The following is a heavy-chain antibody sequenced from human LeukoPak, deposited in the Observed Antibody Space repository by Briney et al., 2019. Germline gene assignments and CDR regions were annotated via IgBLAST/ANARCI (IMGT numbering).Heavy chain of an antibody. CDR3: ARVHPLRFLEWMMAEGDYYGMDV. CDR1: GYTFTSYG. V-gene: IGHV1-18*01. CDR2: XXXXXXXT. D-gene: IGHD3-3*01. Sequence: GASVTVSCTASGYTFTSYGISWVRQAPGQGLEWXXXXXXXXXXTNYSQKLQGRVTMTTDTSTSTAYMELRSLRSDDTAVYYCARVHPLRFLEWMMAEGDYYGMDVWGQGTTVTVSS. J-gene: IGHJ6*02.